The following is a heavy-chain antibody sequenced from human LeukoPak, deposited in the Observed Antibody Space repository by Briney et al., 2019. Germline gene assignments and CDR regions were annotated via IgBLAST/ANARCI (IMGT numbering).Heavy chain of an antibody. CDR3: ARRQGCSSTSCPPDY. CDR2: IYPGDPDT. CDR1: GYSFTTYW. V-gene: IGHV5-51*01. D-gene: IGHD2-2*01. J-gene: IGHJ4*02. Sequence: GESLKISCRGSGYSFTTYWIGWVRQMPGKGLEWMGIIYPGDPDTRYTPSFQGQVTLSADKSINTAYLQWSSLKASDTAMYYCARRQGCSSTSCPPDYWGQGTLVTVSP.